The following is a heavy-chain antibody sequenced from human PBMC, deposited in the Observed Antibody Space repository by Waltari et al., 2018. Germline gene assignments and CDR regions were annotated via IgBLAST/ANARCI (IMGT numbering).Heavy chain of an antibody. CDR3: AKGGIYDYIWGSYPRDYYFDY. CDR2: IYSGGSST. D-gene: IGHD3-16*02. Sequence: EVQLLDSGGGLVQPGGSLRLSCAASGFTFSRYAIRWVRPAPGTGLEWVSVIYSGGSSTYYADSVKGRFTISRDNSKNTLYLQMNSLRAEDTAVYYCAKGGIYDYIWGSYPRDYYFDYWGQGTLVTVSS. CDR1: GFTFSRYA. J-gene: IGHJ4*02. V-gene: IGHV3-23*03.